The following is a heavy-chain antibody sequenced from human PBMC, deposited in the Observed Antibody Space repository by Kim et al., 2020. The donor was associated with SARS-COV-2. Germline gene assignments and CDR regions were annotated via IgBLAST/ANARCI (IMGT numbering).Heavy chain of an antibody. CDR1: GYSFSDYY. Sequence: ASVKVSCKASGYSFSDYYMHWVRQAPGQGLEWMGWIIPNSGGTQYAEKFQGRVTMTRDTSISTAYMELNRLTSDDTAVYYCAGYGPGYNWLYFWGQGTLV. D-gene: IGHD5-12*01. V-gene: IGHV1-2*02. CDR2: IIPNSGGT. CDR3: AGYGPGYNWLYF. J-gene: IGHJ4*02.